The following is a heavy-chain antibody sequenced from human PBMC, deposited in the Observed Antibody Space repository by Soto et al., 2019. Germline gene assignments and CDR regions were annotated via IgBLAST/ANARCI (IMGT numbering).Heavy chain of an antibody. CDR2: ISSSSSTI. J-gene: IGHJ5*02. Sequence: EVQLVQSGGGLVQPGGSLRLSCAASGFTFSSYSMNWVRQAPGKGPVWVSSISSSSSTIYYADSVKGRFTISRDNAKNSPYLQLNRLRDEDTALHYCGREYYDYVWGSYALIHFLSLGQGPLVTVSS. CDR1: GFTFSSYS. V-gene: IGHV3-48*02. CDR3: GREYYDYVWGSYALIHFLS. D-gene: IGHD3-16*01.